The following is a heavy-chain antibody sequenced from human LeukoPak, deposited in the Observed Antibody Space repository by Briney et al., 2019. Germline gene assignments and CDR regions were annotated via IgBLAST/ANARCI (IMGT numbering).Heavy chain of an antibody. CDR3: ARGRYGDDGHY. CDR1: GASISNYY. V-gene: IGHV4-59*01. D-gene: IGHD4-17*01. J-gene: IGHJ4*02. Sequence: SETLSLTCTVSGASISNYYWSWIRQPPGKGLEWIAYINYSGSTRYNPSLKSRATISVDTSKNQFSLKLNSVTAADTAVYYCARGRYGDDGHYWGQGTLVTVSS. CDR2: INYSGST.